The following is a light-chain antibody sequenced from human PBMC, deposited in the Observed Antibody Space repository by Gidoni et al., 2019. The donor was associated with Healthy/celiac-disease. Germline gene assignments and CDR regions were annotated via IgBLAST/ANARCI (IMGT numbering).Light chain of an antibody. CDR2: GNS. J-gene: IGLJ2*01. Sequence: QSVLTQPSSVSGAPGQRVTIACTGSSSNIGAGYDVHWYQQLPGTAPKLLIYGNSNRPSGVPDRFSGSKSGTSASLAITGRQAEDEADYYCQSYDSSLRVVFGGGTKLTVL. CDR3: QSYDSSLRVV. V-gene: IGLV1-40*01. CDR1: SSNIGAGYD.